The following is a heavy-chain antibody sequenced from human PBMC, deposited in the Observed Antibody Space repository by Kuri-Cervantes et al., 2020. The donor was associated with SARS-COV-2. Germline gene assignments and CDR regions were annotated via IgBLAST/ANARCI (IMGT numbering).Heavy chain of an antibody. J-gene: IGHJ4*02. CDR1: GGSFSGYY. D-gene: IGHD3-3*01. CDR2: IYYSGST. Sequence: SQTLSLTCALYGGSFSGYYWSWIRQPPGKGLEWIGYIYYSGSTNYNPSLKSRVTISVDTSKNQFSLKLSSVTAADTAVYYCARGSNYDFWSGYSTFDYWGQGTLVTVSS. CDR3: ARGSNYDFWSGYSTFDY. V-gene: IGHV4-59*01.